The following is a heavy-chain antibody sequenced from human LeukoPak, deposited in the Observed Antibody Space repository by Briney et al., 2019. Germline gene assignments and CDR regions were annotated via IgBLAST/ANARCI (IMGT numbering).Heavy chain of an antibody. CDR2: INHSGIT. CDR1: GGSFSGYY. J-gene: IGHJ4*02. V-gene: IGHV4-34*01. Sequence: SETLSLXCAVYGGSFSGYYWSWIRQPPGKGLEWIGEINHSGITNYNPSLKSRVTISVDTSKNQFSLKLTSVTAADTAVYYCARSYYYESSGYGDFDYWGQGALVTVSS. D-gene: IGHD3-22*01. CDR3: ARSYYYESSGYGDFDY.